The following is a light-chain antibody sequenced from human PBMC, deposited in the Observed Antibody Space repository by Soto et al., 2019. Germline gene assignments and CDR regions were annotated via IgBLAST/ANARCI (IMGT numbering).Light chain of an antibody. J-gene: IGKJ2*03. CDR3: QQYNKWPPVR. CDR1: QSVRSN. V-gene: IGKV3-15*01. Sequence: EIVMTQSPATLSVSPGERATLSSRASQSVRSNLAWYQQEPGQAPRLLIYEASTTATGIRGRFSGRGSATEFTLTINSLRSEDLAVYYWQQYNKWPPVRFGQGTKLELK. CDR2: EAS.